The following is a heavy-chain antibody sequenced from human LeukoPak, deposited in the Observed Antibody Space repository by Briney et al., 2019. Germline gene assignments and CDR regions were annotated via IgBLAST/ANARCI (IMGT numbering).Heavy chain of an antibody. CDR3: ARGGWLRYYYYYYGMDV. CDR2: INHSGST. CDR1: GGSFSGYY. V-gene: IGHV4-34*01. D-gene: IGHD5-12*01. Sequence: SETLSLTCAVYGGSFSGYYWSWIRQPPGKGLEGIGEINHSGSTNYNPSLKSRVTISVDTSKNQFPLKLSSVTAADTAVYYCARGGWLRYYYYYYGMDVWGQGTTVTVSS. J-gene: IGHJ6*02.